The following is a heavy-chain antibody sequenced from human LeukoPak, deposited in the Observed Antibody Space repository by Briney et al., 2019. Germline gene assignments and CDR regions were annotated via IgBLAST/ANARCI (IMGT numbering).Heavy chain of an antibody. CDR3: AREDSSPRGNWFDS. V-gene: IGHV1-3*01. CDR1: GYTFTRYA. Sequence: ASVKVSCKASGYTFTRYAIHWLRQAPGQRLEWMGWINGGSGNTRYSENLQGRVTITRDTSASTAYMELSSLRSEDAALYYCAREDSSPRGNWFDSWGQGTLVTVSS. J-gene: IGHJ5*01. CDR2: INGGSGNT. D-gene: IGHD6-13*01.